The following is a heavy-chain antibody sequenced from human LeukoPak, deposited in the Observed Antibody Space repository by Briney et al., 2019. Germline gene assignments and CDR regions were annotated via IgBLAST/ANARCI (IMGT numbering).Heavy chain of an antibody. Sequence: SEPLSLTCGVSCGSISCGGYSGSWIRQPPGKALEWIGYIYHSGSTYYNPSLKRRFTISVDRTKHQFSLKLSSVTAADTAVYYCARGRASTRLPGNLFRSPYYYGIDVWGKGTTGTVSS. CDR2: IYHSGST. V-gene: IGHV4-30-2*01. J-gene: IGHJ6*04. CDR1: CGSISCGGYS. CDR3: ARGRASTRLPGNLFRSPYYYGIDV. D-gene: IGHD2-2*01.